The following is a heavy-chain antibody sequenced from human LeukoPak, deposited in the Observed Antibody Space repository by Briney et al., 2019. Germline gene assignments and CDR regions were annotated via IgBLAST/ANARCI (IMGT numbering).Heavy chain of an antibody. V-gene: IGHV3-66*04. J-gene: IGHJ6*02. Sequence: PGGSLRLSCAASGFTVSGNYMTWVRQAPGKGLEWVSVIYSGGNTYYVDSVKGRFTISRDNSKNTLYLQMNSLGAEDTAVYYCGRQMTTVITGVYYYYGMDVWGQGTTVTVSS. CDR1: GFTVSGNY. CDR2: IYSGGNT. D-gene: IGHD3-16*01. CDR3: GRQMTTVITGVYYYYGMDV.